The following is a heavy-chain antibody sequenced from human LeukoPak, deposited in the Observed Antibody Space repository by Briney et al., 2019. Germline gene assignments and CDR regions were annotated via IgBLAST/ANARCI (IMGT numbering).Heavy chain of an antibody. Sequence: PGGSLRLSCAASGFTFSNYWMTWVRQAPGKGLEWVANIKEGGSEKYYVDSVKGRFTISRDNSKNTLFLQMNSLRAEDTAVYYCAKSSSYYDSSGEFDYWGQGTLVTVSS. CDR2: IKEGGSEK. CDR3: AKSSSYYDSSGEFDY. J-gene: IGHJ4*02. CDR1: GFTFSNYW. V-gene: IGHV3-7*01. D-gene: IGHD3-22*01.